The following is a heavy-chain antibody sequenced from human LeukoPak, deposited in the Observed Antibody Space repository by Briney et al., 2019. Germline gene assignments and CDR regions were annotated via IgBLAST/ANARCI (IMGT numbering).Heavy chain of an antibody. D-gene: IGHD1-26*01. CDR1: GGTFISYA. V-gene: IGHV1-69*04. J-gene: IGHJ4*02. CDR3: APTDAGSGSYSGY. CDR2: IIPILGIA. Sequence: SVTVSFKASGGTFISYAISWVRQAPGQGLEWMGRIIPILGIANYAQKFQGRVTITADKSTSTAYMELSSLRSEDTAVYYCAPTDAGSGSYSGYWGQGTLVTVSS.